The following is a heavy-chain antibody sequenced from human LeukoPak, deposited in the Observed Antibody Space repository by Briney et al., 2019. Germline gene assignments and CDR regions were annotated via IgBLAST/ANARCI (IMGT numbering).Heavy chain of an antibody. CDR1: GGSISSYY. Sequence: SETLSLTCTVSGGSISSYYWSWIRQPPEKGLEWIGYIYYSGSTNYNPSLKSRVTISVDTSKNQFSLKLSSVTAADTAVYYCARAGVGATPLNWFDPWGQGTLVTVSS. D-gene: IGHD1-26*01. CDR2: IYYSGST. CDR3: ARAGVGATPLNWFDP. J-gene: IGHJ5*02. V-gene: IGHV4-59*01.